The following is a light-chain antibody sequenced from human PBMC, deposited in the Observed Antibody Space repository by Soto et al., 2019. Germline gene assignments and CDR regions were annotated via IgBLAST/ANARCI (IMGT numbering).Light chain of an antibody. J-gene: IGKJ4*01. CDR2: KAS. V-gene: IGKV1-5*03. CDR1: QSISNW. Sequence: DIQMTQSPSTLSASVGDRVTITCRASQSISNWLAWYQQKPGKAPKLLIYKASRLEGGDPSRFSGSGSGTEFTLTISCLQPDDFATYYCQQYNTYSPLTFGGGTKVDIK. CDR3: QQYNTYSPLT.